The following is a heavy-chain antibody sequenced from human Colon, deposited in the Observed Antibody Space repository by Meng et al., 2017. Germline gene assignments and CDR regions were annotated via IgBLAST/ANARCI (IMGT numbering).Heavy chain of an antibody. Sequence: QVQLVQSGAEEKKPRASVKVSCKAYGYTFTSYGISWVRQAPGQGLEWVAWISAYNGNTIYAQKVQGRVTLTTDTSTSTAYMELRSLISDDTAVYYCGRSGAYDYRIDSWGQGTLVTVSS. D-gene: IGHD5-12*01. CDR1: GYTFTSYG. J-gene: IGHJ5*01. CDR2: ISAYNGNT. CDR3: GRSGAYDYRIDS. V-gene: IGHV1-18*01.